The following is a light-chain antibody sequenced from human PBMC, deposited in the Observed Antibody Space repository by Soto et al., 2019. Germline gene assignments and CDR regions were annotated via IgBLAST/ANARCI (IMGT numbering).Light chain of an antibody. CDR1: SSDVGAYDY. CDR2: EIN. CDR3: SSFAGSNNFPYV. V-gene: IGLV2-8*01. Sequence: QSALTQPPSASGSPGQSVTISCTGTSSDVGAYDYVSWYQQHPGKAPKLMIYEINKRPSGVPDRFSGSKSGNTASLTVSGLQAEDEADYYGSSFAGSNNFPYVLGTGTKLTGL. J-gene: IGLJ1*01.